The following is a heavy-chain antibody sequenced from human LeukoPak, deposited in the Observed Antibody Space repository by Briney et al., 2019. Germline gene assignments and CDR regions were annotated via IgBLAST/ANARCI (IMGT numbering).Heavy chain of an antibody. Sequence: SQTLSLTCAISGDSVSSNSASWNWIRQSPSRGLEWLGRTYYRSKWYNDYAASVKSRITIKPDTSKNQFSLQLNSVTPEDTAVYYCARDGMAVAVGYFDLWGRSTLVTVSS. D-gene: IGHD6-19*01. CDR2: TYYRSKWYN. J-gene: IGHJ2*01. CDR1: GDSVSSNSAS. V-gene: IGHV6-1*01. CDR3: ARDGMAVAVGYFDL.